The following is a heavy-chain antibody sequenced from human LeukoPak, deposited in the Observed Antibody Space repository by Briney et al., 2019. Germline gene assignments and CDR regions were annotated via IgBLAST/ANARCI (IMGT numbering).Heavy chain of an antibody. CDR3: ARDMVVVISATYYYYGMDV. Sequence: GRSLRLSCAASGFTFSDYYMSWIRQAPGKGLEWVSYISSSGSTIYYADSVKGRFTISRDNAKNSLYLQMNSLRAEDTAVYYCARDMVVVISATYYYYGMDVWGQGTTVTVSS. CDR2: ISSSGSTI. V-gene: IGHV3-11*01. D-gene: IGHD3-22*01. CDR1: GFTFSDYY. J-gene: IGHJ6*02.